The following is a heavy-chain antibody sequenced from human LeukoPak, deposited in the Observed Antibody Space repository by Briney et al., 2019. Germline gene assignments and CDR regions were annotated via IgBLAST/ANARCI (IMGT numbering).Heavy chain of an antibody. CDR2: IYTSGST. Sequence: SETLSLTCTVSGGSVSSGSYYWSWIRQPAGKGLEWIGRIYTSGSTNYNPSLKSRVTMSVDTSKNQFSLKLSSVTAADTAVYYCARSVSGTVPLYLDYWGQGTLVTVSS. J-gene: IGHJ4*02. V-gene: IGHV4-61*02. CDR1: GGSVSSGSYY. CDR3: ARSVSGTVPLYLDY. D-gene: IGHD4-17*01.